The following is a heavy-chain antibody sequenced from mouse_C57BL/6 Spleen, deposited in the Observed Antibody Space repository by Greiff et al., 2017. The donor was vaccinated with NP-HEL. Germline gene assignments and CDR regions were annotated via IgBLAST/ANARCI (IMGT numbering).Heavy chain of an antibody. D-gene: IGHD4-1*01. Sequence: QVTLKESGPGILQSSQTLSLTCSFSGFSLSTSGMGVSWIRQPSGKGLEWLAHIYWDDDKRYNPSLKSRLTISKDTSRNQVFLKITSVDTADTATYYCARSRYRAVTGTEDFDYWGQGTTLTVSS. V-gene: IGHV8-12*01. CDR2: IYWDDDK. CDR3: ARSRYRAVTGTEDFDY. J-gene: IGHJ2*01. CDR1: GFSLSTSGMG.